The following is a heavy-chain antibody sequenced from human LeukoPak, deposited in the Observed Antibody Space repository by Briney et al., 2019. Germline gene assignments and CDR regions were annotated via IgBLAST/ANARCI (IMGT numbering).Heavy chain of an antibody. CDR1: GGSISSGDVY. Sequence: KSSETLSLTCTVSGGSISSGDVYWSWIRQPPGKGLEWIGYIYYSGTTYYNPSLKSRLTISVDTSKNQFSLKLSSVTAADTAVYYCAREGSYDSSGYYHEIIDYWGQGTLVTVSS. V-gene: IGHV4-30-4*02. D-gene: IGHD3-22*01. CDR3: AREGSYDSSGYYHEIIDY. CDR2: IYYSGTT. J-gene: IGHJ4*02.